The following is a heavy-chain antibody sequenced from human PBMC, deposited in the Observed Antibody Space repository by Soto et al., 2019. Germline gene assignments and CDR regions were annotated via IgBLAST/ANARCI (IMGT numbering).Heavy chain of an antibody. J-gene: IGHJ4*02. D-gene: IGHD3-22*01. CDR3: ARDQLRPGILYSLGVLLPKYGL. V-gene: IGHV3-23*01. CDR2: ISVSGNNA. CDR1: GFAFSTFA. Sequence: PGGSLRLSCAASGFAFSTFAMTWVRQAPGKGLEWVAAISVSGNNAYYADSVKGRFTISRDNSQNSVFLQVSSLRADDTAVYYCARDQLRPGILYSLGVLLPKYGLWGQGTLVTVSS.